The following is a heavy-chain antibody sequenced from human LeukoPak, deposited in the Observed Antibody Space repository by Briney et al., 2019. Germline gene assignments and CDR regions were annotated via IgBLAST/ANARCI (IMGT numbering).Heavy chain of an antibody. J-gene: IGHJ4*02. CDR1: GFTFSSYG. CDR3: AHHIGYCSGGSCYISGYFDY. CDR2: IRYDGSNK. D-gene: IGHD2-15*01. V-gene: IGHV3-30*02. Sequence: PGGSLRLSCAASGFTFSSYGMHWVRQAPGKGLEWVAFIRYDGSNKYYAASVKGRFTISRGNSKNTLYLQMNSLRAEDTAVYYCAHHIGYCSGGSCYISGYFDYWGQGTLVTVSS.